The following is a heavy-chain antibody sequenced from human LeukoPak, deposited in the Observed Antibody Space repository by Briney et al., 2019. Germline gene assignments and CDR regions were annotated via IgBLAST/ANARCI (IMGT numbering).Heavy chain of an antibody. CDR3: ARVLVIVVGYYFDY. CDR2: IYHSGST. D-gene: IGHD3-22*01. V-gene: IGHV4-38-2*02. CDR1: GYSISSGYY. Sequence: SETLSLTCTVSGYSISSGYYWGWIRQPPGKGLEWIGSIYHSGSTYYNPSLKSRVTISVDTSKNQFSLKLSSVTAADTAVYYCARVLVIVVGYYFDYWDQGTLVTVSS. J-gene: IGHJ4*02.